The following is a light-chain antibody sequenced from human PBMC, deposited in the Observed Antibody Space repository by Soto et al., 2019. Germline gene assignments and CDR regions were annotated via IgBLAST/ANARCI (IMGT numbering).Light chain of an antibody. J-gene: IGLJ1*01. V-gene: IGLV2-8*01. CDR2: DVN. CDR3: VSFAGGTCV. CDR1: SSDVGAYIF. Sequence: QSALTQPPSASGSPGQSVTISCTGTSSDVGAYIFVSWYQQHPGKAPKLMVYDVNRRPPGVPDRFFGSKSGNTASLTVSGVQAEDEADYYCVSFAGGTCVFGAGTKLTVL.